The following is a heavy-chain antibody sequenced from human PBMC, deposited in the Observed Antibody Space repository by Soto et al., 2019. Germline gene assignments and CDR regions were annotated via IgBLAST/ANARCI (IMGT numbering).Heavy chain of an antibody. J-gene: IGHJ6*02. Sequence: SETLSLTCIVSGGSISSSSYFWGWIRRPPGKGLEWIGSIDYRGGTYYNPSLKSRVTISVDTSKNQFSLELSSVTAADTAVYYCASPLGEYSGSTYYYYGMDVWGQGTTVTVSS. D-gene: IGHD6-6*01. CDR1: GGSISSSSYF. CDR2: IDYRGGT. CDR3: ASPLGEYSGSTYYYYGMDV. V-gene: IGHV4-39*01.